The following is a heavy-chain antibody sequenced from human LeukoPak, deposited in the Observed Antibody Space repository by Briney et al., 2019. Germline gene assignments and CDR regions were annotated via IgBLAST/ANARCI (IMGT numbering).Heavy chain of an antibody. CDR1: GFTFSSYV. V-gene: IGHV3-15*01. CDR2: IKSTSDGGTR. CDR3: TTPDWFSSSWYRGGAPDI. Sequence: GGSLRLSCAASGFTFSSYVMHWVRQAPGKGLEWVGRIKSTSDGGTREYAAPVRGRFFTSRDDSKNILYLQMNSLKTEDTGVYYCTTPDWFSSSWYRGGAPDIWGQGTMVTVSS. D-gene: IGHD6-13*01. J-gene: IGHJ3*02.